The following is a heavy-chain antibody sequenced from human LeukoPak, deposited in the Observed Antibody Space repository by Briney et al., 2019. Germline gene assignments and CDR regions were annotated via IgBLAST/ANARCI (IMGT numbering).Heavy chain of an antibody. D-gene: IGHD6-19*01. CDR2: INHSGST. J-gene: IGHJ4*02. V-gene: IGHV4-34*01. CDR3: ATSGWYLLPGIY. Sequence: SETLSLTCAVYGGSFSGYYWSWIRQPPGKGLEWIGEINHSGSTNYNPSLKSRVTISVDTSKNQFSLKLSSVTAADTAVFYCATSGWYLLPGIYWGQGTLVTVSS. CDR1: GGSFSGYY.